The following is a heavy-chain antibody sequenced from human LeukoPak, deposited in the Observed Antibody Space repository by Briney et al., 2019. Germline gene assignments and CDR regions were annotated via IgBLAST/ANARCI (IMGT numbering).Heavy chain of an antibody. Sequence: GGSLRLSCAASGFTFSDYYMSWIRQAPGKGLEWVSYISSSGSTIYYADSVKGRFTISRDNAKNSLYLQMNSLRAEDMALYYCAKSSEYYYDSSGYYLEYWGQGTLVTVSS. J-gene: IGHJ4*02. CDR2: ISSSGSTI. D-gene: IGHD3-22*01. CDR1: GFTFSDYY. CDR3: AKSSEYYYDSSGYYLEY. V-gene: IGHV3-11*01.